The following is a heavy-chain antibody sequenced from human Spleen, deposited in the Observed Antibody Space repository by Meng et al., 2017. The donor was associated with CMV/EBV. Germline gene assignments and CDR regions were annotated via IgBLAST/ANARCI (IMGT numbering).Heavy chain of an antibody. CDR2: VYFNGNT. V-gene: IGHV4-39*07. Sequence: CTVSGGSIGRNPYYWGWIRQPPGKGLEWVGSVYFNGNTYYNPSLESRVTISVETSKNQFSLKLNSVTAADTAVYYCVRVRGSGSEDYWGPGTLVTVSS. J-gene: IGHJ4*02. CDR1: GGSIGRNPYY. D-gene: IGHD3-10*01. CDR3: VRVRGSGSEDY.